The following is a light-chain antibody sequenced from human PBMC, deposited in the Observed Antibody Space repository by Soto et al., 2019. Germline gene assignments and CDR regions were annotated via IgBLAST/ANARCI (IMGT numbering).Light chain of an antibody. J-gene: IGLJ2*01. CDR3: NSYTNSSAVV. Sequence: QSALTQPASVSGSPEQSITISCAGTRDDIGAYDYVSWYQQHPGNAPKLLVYEVTNRPSGVSDRFSGSKSGNTASLTISGLQAEDEADYYCNSYTNSSAVVFGGGTQLTVL. CDR2: EVT. CDR1: RDDIGAYDY. V-gene: IGLV2-14*01.